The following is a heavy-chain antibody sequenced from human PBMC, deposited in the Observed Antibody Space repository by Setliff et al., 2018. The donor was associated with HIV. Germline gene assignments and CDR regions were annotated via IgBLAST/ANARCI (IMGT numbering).Heavy chain of an antibody. J-gene: IGHJ4*02. CDR3: AKDYFSGYDFRYFFDY. CDR1: GFTFSNYG. D-gene: IGHD5-12*01. Sequence: PGGSLRLSCAASGFTFSNYGMHWVRQAPGKGLEWVAFIRYDGSNEHYADSVKGRFTISRDNSKNTLALQMTSLRVEDTAAYYCAKDYFSGYDFRYFFDYWGQGALVTVSS. CDR2: IRYDGSNE. V-gene: IGHV3-30*02.